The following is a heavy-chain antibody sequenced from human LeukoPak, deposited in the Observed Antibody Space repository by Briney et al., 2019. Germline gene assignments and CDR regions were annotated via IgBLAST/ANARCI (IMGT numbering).Heavy chain of an antibody. CDR2: ISYDGTTK. Sequence: GGSLRLSCAASGFTFRNYPVHWVRQAPGKGLEWVTVISYDGTTKYYADSVKGRFTISRDNSKNTLYLQMNSLRAEDTAVYYCAKGPEYDILTGYYPPDYWGQGTLVTVSS. CDR1: GFTFRNYP. CDR3: AKGPEYDILTGYYPPDY. D-gene: IGHD3-9*01. V-gene: IGHV3-30*04. J-gene: IGHJ4*02.